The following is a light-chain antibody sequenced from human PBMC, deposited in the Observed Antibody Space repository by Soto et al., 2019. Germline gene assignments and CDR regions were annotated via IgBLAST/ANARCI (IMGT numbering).Light chain of an antibody. CDR1: QSVSSY. Sequence: ELVLTQSPATLSLSPGERATLSCRTSQSVSSYFAWYQQKPGRAPRLLIYDASNRATGIPARFIGSGSGTDFTLTISSLVPEDFAVYYCQQRSNWPITFGQGTRLEIK. CDR3: QQRSNWPIT. J-gene: IGKJ5*01. V-gene: IGKV3-11*01. CDR2: DAS.